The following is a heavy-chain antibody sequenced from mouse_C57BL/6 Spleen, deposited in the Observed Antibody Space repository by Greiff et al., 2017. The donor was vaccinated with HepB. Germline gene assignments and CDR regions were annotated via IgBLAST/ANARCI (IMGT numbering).Heavy chain of an antibody. V-gene: IGHV1-50*01. CDR2: IDPSDSYT. D-gene: IGHD2-3*01. CDR1: GYTFTSYW. J-gene: IGHJ4*01. Sequence: VQLQQPGAELVKPGASVKLSCKASGYTFTSYWMQWVKLRPGQGLEWIGEIDPSDSYTNYNQKFKGKATLTVDTSSSTAYMQLSSLTSEDSAVYYCARRDGYLYAMDYWGQGTSVTVSS. CDR3: ARRDGYLYAMDY.